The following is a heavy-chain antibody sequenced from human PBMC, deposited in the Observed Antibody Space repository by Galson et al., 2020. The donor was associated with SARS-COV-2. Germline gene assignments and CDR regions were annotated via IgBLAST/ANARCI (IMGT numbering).Heavy chain of an antibody. J-gene: IGHJ4*02. CDR1: GFTFSSYG. D-gene: IGHD3-22*01. CDR2: ISYDGRNK. CDR3: AKDKLKNYYDSSGYHGY. V-gene: IGHV3-30*18. Sequence: TGGSLRLSCAASGFTFSSYGMHWVRQAPGKGLEWVAVISYDGRNKYYADSVKGRFTISRDNSKNTLYLQMNSLRAEDTAVYYCAKDKLKNYYDSSGYHGYWGQGTLVTVSS.